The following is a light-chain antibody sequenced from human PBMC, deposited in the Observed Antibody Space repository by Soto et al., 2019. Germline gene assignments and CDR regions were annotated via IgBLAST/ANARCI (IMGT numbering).Light chain of an antibody. V-gene: IGKV1-39*01. CDR3: QQYSSYSPLT. CDR2: AAS. J-gene: IGKJ4*01. Sequence: DIQMTQSPSSLSASVGDRVTITCRASQSISSYLNWYQQKPGKAPKLLIYAASSLQSGVPSRFSGSGSGTDFTLTISSLQPEDFATYYCQQYSSYSPLTFGGGTKVEIK. CDR1: QSISSY.